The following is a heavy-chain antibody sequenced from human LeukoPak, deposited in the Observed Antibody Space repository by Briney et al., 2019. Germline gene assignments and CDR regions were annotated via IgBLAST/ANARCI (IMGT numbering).Heavy chain of an antibody. CDR1: GDSISSYY. V-gene: IGHV4-4*07. CDR3: ARHHKGGDSSGHYYVNYFDS. D-gene: IGHD3-22*01. J-gene: IGHJ4*02. CDR2: IYTSGST. Sequence: SETLSLTCTVSGDSISSYYWSWIRQPAGKGLEWIGRIYTSGSTNYNPSLKSRVTMSVDTSKNQFSLKLSSVTAADTAVYYCARHHKGGDSSGHYYVNYFDSWGQGTLVTVSS.